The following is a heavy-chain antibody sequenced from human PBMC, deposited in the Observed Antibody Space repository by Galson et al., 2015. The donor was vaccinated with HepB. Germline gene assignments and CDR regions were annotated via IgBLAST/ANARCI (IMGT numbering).Heavy chain of an antibody. D-gene: IGHD1-26*01. CDR3: AGEVGATPLVSEYY. V-gene: IGHV1-69*13. J-gene: IGHJ4*02. Sequence: SVKVSCKASGGTFSSYAISWVRQAPGQGLEWMGGIIPIFGTANYAQKFQGRVTITADESTSTAYMELSSLRSEDTAVYYCAGEVGATPLVSEYYWGQGTLVTVSS. CDR1: GGTFSSYA. CDR2: IIPIFGTA.